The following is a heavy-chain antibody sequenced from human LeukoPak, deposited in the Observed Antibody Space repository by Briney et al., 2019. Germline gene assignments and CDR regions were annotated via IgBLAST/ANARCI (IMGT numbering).Heavy chain of an antibody. D-gene: IGHD3-22*01. CDR2: INHGGST. Sequence: SETLSLTCAVYGGSFSGYYWSWIRQPPGKGLEWIGEINHGGSTNYNPSLKSRVTISVDTSKNQFSLKLSSVTAADTAVYYCARASGYYSLGIDYWGQGTLVTVSS. J-gene: IGHJ4*02. CDR3: ARASGYYSLGIDY. V-gene: IGHV4-34*01. CDR1: GGSFSGYY.